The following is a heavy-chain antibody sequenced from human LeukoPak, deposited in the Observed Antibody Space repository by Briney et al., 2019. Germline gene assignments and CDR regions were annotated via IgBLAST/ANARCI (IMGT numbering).Heavy chain of an antibody. CDR1: GFTFSTYV. J-gene: IGHJ4*02. V-gene: IGHV3-23*01. D-gene: IGHD1-7*01. CDR3: AKGNSTYFDY. CDR2: ISGSGGST. Sequence: PGGSLRLSCAASGFTFSTYVMSWVRQAPGKGLEWVSAISGSGGSTYYADSVKGRFTISRDNSKNTLYLQMNSLGADDTAVYYCAKGNSTYFDYWGQGTLVTVSS.